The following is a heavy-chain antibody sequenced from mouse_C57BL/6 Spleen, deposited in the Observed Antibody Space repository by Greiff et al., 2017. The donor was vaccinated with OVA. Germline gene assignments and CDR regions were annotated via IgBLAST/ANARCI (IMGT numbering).Heavy chain of an antibody. J-gene: IGHJ2*01. CDR2: IDPSDSET. V-gene: IGHV1-52*01. Sequence: QSCKASGYTFTSYWMHWVKQRPIQGLEWIGNIDPSDSETHYNQKFKDKATLTVDKSSSTAYMQLSSLTSEDSAVYYCARIYSNYAYFDYWGQGTTLTVSS. D-gene: IGHD2-5*01. CDR3: ARIYSNYAYFDY. CDR1: GYTFTSYW.